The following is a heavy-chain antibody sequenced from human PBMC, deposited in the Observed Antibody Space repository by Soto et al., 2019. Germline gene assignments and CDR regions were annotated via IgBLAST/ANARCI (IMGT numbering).Heavy chain of an antibody. CDR3: AKGDNIGTKTGYAFDP. D-gene: IGHD5-12*01. V-gene: IGHV6-1*01. J-gene: IGHJ5*02. Sequence: SQTLSLTCAISGDSVSSNTASWNWIRQSPSRGLEWLGRTYFRSKWCNDYAVSVKSRIIINPDTSNNQFSLQLNSVTPEDTAVYFCAKGDNIGTKTGYAFDPWGQGIMVTVSS. CDR2: TYFRSKWCN. CDR1: GDSVSSNTAS.